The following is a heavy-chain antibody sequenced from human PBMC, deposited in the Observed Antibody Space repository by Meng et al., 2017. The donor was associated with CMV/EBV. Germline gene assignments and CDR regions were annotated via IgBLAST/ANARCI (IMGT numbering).Heavy chain of an antibody. J-gene: IGHJ4*02. V-gene: IGHV3-20*04. Sequence: GESLKISCAASGFTFDDYGMSWVRQAPGKGLEWVVGINWNGGSTGYADSVKGRFIISRDNAKNSLYLQLNRLRAEDTALYYCARSMDWELPGSGYFDYWGQGTLVTVSS. CDR3: ARSMDWELPGSGYFDY. D-gene: IGHD1-26*01. CDR1: GFTFDDYG. CDR2: INWNGGST.